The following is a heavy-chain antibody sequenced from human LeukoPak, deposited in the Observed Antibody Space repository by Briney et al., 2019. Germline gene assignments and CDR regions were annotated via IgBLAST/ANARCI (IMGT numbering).Heavy chain of an antibody. CDR1: GFSFRSHG. V-gene: IGHV3-30*18. CDR3: AKDRDGSGNYGMDV. Sequence: GGSLRLSCAASGFSFRSHGVHWVRQAPGKGLEWVAVISYDGSNKYYEDSVKGRFTISGDNSKNTLYLQMSSLRAEDTAVYYCAKDRDGSGNYGMDVWGQGTTVTVSS. J-gene: IGHJ6*02. CDR2: ISYDGSNK. D-gene: IGHD3-10*01.